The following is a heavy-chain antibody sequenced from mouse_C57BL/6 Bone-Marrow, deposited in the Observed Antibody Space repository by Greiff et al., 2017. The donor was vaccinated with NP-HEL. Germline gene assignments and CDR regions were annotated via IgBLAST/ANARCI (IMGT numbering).Heavy chain of an antibody. CDR3: ARKAYYSNYGYFDV. CDR1: GYSFTGYY. Sequence: EVKLQQSGPELVKPGASVKISCKASGYSFTGYYMNWVKQSPEKSLEWIGEINPSTGGTTYNQKFKAKATLTVDKSSSTAYMQLKSLTSEDSAVYYCARKAYYSNYGYFDVWGTGTTVTVSS. CDR2: INPSTGGT. J-gene: IGHJ1*03. D-gene: IGHD2-5*01. V-gene: IGHV1-42*01.